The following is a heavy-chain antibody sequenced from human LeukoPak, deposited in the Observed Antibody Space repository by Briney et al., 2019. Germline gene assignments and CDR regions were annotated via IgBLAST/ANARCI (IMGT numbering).Heavy chain of an antibody. V-gene: IGHV4-4*07. Sequence: SETLSLTCTVSGGSISSYYWSWIGQPAGKGLEWIGRIYTSGSTYYNPSLKSRVIISVDTSKNQFSLKLSSVTAADTAVYYCARQWSYGTPYYFDSWGQGTLVTVSS. CDR3: ARQWSYGTPYYFDS. J-gene: IGHJ4*02. D-gene: IGHD4/OR15-4a*01. CDR1: GGSISSYY. CDR2: IYTSGST.